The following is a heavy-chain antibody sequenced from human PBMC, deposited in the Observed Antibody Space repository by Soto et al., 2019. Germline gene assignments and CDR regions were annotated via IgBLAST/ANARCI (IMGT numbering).Heavy chain of an antibody. Sequence: GGSLRLSCAASGFTFDDYTMHWVRQAPGKGLEWVSLISWDGGSTYYADSVKGRFTISRDNSKNSLYLQMNSLRAEDTAVYYCAKGRYNWNLFDYWGRGTLVTVSS. CDR3: AKGRYNWNLFDY. CDR2: ISWDGGST. CDR1: GFTFDDYT. J-gene: IGHJ4*02. D-gene: IGHD1-20*01. V-gene: IGHV3-43*01.